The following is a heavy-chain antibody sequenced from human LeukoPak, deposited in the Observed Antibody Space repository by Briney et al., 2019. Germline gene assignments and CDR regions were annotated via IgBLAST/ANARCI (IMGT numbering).Heavy chain of an antibody. Sequence: ASVKVSCKASGYTFTGYYMHWVRQAPGQGLEWMGWINPNSGGTNYAQKFQGRVTMTRDTSISTAYMELRSLRSGDTAVYYCAREGSSSWYTNFDYWGQGTLVTVSS. J-gene: IGHJ4*02. V-gene: IGHV1-2*02. CDR3: AREGSSSWYTNFDY. CDR2: INPNSGGT. D-gene: IGHD6-13*01. CDR1: GYTFTGYY.